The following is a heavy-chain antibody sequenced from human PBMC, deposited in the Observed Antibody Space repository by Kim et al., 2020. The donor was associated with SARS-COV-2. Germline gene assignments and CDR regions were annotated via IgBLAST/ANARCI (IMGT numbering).Heavy chain of an antibody. CDR2: IYYSGSN. J-gene: IGHJ3*02. Sequence: SETLSLTCTVSGGSISSGDYYWSWIRQPPGKGLEWIGYIYYSGSNYYNPSLKSRVTISVDTSKNQFSLKLSSVTAADTAVYYCARGRGITIFVVVIIGAFDIWGQGTMVTVSS. V-gene: IGHV4-30-4*01. CDR3: ARGRGITIFVVVIIGAFDI. D-gene: IGHD3-3*01. CDR1: GGSISSGDYY.